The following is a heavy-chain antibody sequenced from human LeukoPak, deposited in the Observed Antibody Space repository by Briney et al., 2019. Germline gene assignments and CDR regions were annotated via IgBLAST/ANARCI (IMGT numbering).Heavy chain of an antibody. J-gene: IGHJ4*02. Sequence: SETLSLTCTVSGYSISSGYYWGWIRQPPGKGLEWIGSIYHSGSTYYNPSLKSRVTISVDTSKNQFSPKLSSVTAADTAVYYCARDAKRRDGYNPYFDYWGQGTLVTVSS. CDR1: GYSISSGYY. V-gene: IGHV4-38-2*02. CDR2: IYHSGST. CDR3: ARDAKRRDGYNPYFDY. D-gene: IGHD5-24*01.